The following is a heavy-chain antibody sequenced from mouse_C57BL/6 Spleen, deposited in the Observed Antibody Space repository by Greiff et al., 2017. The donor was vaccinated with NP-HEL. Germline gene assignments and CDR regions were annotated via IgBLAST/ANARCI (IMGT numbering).Heavy chain of an antibody. D-gene: IGHD1-1*01. CDR3: ARDNYGYYFDY. V-gene: IGHV5-4*01. Sequence: EVKLMESGGGLVKPGGSLKLSCAASGFTFSSYAMSWVRQTPEKRLEWVATISDGGSYTYYPDNVKGRFTISRDNAKNNLYLQMSHLKSDDTAMYYCARDNYGYYFDYWGQGTTLTVSS. CDR1: GFTFSSYA. J-gene: IGHJ2*01. CDR2: ISDGGSYT.